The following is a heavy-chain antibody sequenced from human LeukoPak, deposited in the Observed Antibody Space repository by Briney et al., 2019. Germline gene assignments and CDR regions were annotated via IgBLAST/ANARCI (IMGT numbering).Heavy chain of an antibody. Sequence: ASVKVSCKASGYTFISYGISWVRQAPGQGLEWMGWTSGDNVSTYYAQKFLGRVTMTTDTSTTTAYMELRGLRSDDTAVYYCARDWEWRARRDLFGPWGQGTRVTVSS. CDR3: ARDWEWRARRDLFGP. CDR1: GYTFISYG. D-gene: IGHD3-3*01. CDR2: TSGDNVST. J-gene: IGHJ5*02. V-gene: IGHV1-18*01.